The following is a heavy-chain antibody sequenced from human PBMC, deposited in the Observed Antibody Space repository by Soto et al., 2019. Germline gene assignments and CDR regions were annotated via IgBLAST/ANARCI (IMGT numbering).Heavy chain of an antibody. CDR2: IIPYYNTL. J-gene: IGHJ4*02. CDR3: ASGASRWYPYFFDS. V-gene: IGHV1-69*01. D-gene: IGHD6-13*01. Sequence: QAQVVQSGAEVRKPGASVKLSCKASEGTFNSYAIAWVRQAPGQGLEWMGGIIPYYNTLNYAQKFQDRVTITADDSTNTVYLELSSLRSDDTAVYFCASGASRWYPYFFDSWSQGILLSGSS. CDR1: EGTFNSYA.